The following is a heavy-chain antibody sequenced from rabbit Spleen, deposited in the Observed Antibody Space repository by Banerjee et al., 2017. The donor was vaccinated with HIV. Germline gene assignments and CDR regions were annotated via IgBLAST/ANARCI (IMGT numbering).Heavy chain of an antibody. Sequence: QLKESGGGLVQPGGSLKLSCKASGFTLSNYYMNWVRQAPEKGLEWIGYIDPLFGITYYANWVNGRFSISRENAQNTVFLQMTSLTAADTATYFCARDGAGGSYFALWGPGTLVTVS. CDR1: GFTLSNYY. D-gene: IGHD8-1*01. CDR2: IDPLFGIT. CDR3: ARDGAGGSYFAL. V-gene: IGHV1S7*01. J-gene: IGHJ4*01.